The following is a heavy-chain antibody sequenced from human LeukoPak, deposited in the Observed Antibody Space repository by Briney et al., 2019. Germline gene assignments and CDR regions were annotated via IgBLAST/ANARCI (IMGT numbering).Heavy chain of an antibody. V-gene: IGHV3-9*01. CDR2: ISWNSDSI. CDR3: ARAEYCSGGSCYLFDY. D-gene: IGHD2-15*01. Sequence: GGSLRLSCAASGFTFDDYAMHWVRQAPGKGLEWVSGISWNSDSISYADSVKGRFTISRDNAKNSLYLQMNSLRAEDTAVYYCARAEYCSGGSCYLFDYWGQGTLVTVSS. J-gene: IGHJ4*02. CDR1: GFTFDDYA.